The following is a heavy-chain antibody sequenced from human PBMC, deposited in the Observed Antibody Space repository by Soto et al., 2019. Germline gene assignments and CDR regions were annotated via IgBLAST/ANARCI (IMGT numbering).Heavy chain of an antibody. CDR3: ARGGGDIVVVVAATNFPYYYYGMDV. CDR1: GGTFSSYA. J-gene: IGHJ6*02. D-gene: IGHD2-15*01. V-gene: IGHV1-69*13. CDR2: IIPIFGTA. Sequence: SVKVSCKASGGTFSSYAISWVRQAPGQGLEWMGGIIPIFGTANYAQKFQGRVTITADESTSTAYMELSSLRSEDTAVYYCARGGGDIVVVVAATNFPYYYYGMDVWGQGTTVTVSS.